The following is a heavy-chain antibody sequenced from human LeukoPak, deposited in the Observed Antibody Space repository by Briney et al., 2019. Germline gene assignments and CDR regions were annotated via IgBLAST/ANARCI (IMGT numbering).Heavy chain of an antibody. J-gene: IGHJ5*02. D-gene: IGHD6-13*01. Sequence: APVKVSCKASGYTFTSYDINWVRQATGQGLEWMGWMNPNSGNTGYAQKFQGRVTMTRNTSISTAYMELSSLRSEDTAVYYCARAYSSSWFYWFDPWGQGTLVTVSS. V-gene: IGHV1-8*01. CDR2: MNPNSGNT. CDR3: ARAYSSSWFYWFDP. CDR1: GYTFTSYD.